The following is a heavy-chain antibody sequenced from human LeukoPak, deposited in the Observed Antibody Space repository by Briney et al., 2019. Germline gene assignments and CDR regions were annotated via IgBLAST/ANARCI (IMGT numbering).Heavy chain of an antibody. Sequence: PGGSLRLSCVASGFTFSSFGLHWVRQAPGKRLGWVAYILYHGDNKYYADSVKGRFNISRDNSRNTLSLQMNSLRPEDTAVYYCAYGDWFDPWGQGTLVTVSS. CDR1: GFTFSSFG. CDR2: ILYHGDNK. D-gene: IGHD4-17*01. CDR3: AYGDWFDP. V-gene: IGHV3-30*02. J-gene: IGHJ5*02.